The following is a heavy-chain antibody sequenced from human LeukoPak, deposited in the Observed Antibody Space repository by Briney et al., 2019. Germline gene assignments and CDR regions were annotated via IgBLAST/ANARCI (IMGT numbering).Heavy chain of an antibody. J-gene: IGHJ4*02. Sequence: GGSLRLSCAASGFTFSSYSMNWVRQAPGKGLEWVSSISSSSSYIYYADSVKGRFTISRDNAKNSLYLQMNSLRAEDTAVYYCARDALRYCSSTSCLGYWGQGTLVTVSS. V-gene: IGHV3-21*01. CDR1: GFTFSSYS. D-gene: IGHD2-2*01. CDR2: ISSSSSYI. CDR3: ARDALRYCSSTSCLGY.